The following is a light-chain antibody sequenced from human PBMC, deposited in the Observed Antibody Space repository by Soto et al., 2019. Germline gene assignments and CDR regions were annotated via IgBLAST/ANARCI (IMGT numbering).Light chain of an antibody. CDR3: HQYDKLPLT. J-gene: IGKJ4*01. CDR1: QDISNY. V-gene: IGKV1-33*01. Sequence: DIQMTQSPSSLSASVGDRVTITCQASQDISNYLNWYQQKPGKAPQLLIYDASNLETGVPSRFSGSGSGTDFNLTISSLQPEDPAPCSCHQYDKLPLTFGGGTKVEIK. CDR2: DAS.